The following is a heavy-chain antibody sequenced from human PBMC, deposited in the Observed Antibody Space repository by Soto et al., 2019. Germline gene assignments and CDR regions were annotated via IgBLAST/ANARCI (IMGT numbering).Heavy chain of an antibody. D-gene: IGHD2-15*01. CDR2: IKQDGSEI. Sequence: EVQLVESGGGLVRPGGSLRLTCVGSGFSFSRYWMNWVRQVPGKGLEWMANIKQDGSEINYVDSVKGRFTISRDNAKNSVFLQMNSLRVEATAVYYCARYSGWTGDYWGQGILVTVSS. J-gene: IGHJ4*02. CDR3: ARYSGWTGDY. V-gene: IGHV3-7*04. CDR1: GFSFSRYW.